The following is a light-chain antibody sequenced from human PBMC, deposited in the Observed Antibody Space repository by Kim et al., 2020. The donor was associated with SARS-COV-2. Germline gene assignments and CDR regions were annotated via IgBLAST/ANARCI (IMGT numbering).Light chain of an antibody. V-gene: IGKV3-20*01. J-gene: IGKJ4*01. Sequence: PGESATLSGRASQSLSSHYLAWYQQKPGQAPRLLIYGASSRATGIPDRFRGSGSGTDFTLTISRLETEDFALYYCQQYDNSPGLTFGGGTKLEI. CDR1: QSLSSHY. CDR3: QQYDNSPGLT. CDR2: GAS.